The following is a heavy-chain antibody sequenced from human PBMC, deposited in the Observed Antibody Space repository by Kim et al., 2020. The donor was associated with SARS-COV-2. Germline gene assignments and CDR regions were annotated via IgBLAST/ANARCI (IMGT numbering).Heavy chain of an antibody. J-gene: IGHJ3*02. D-gene: IGHD3-9*01. CDR3: ARDLLRYFDWIDAFDI. V-gene: IGHV3-30*04. CDR1: GFTFSSYA. CDR2: ISYDGSNK. Sequence: GGSLRLSCAASGFTFSSYAMHWVRQAPGKGLEWVAVISYDGSNKYYADSVKGRFTISRDNSKNTLYLQMNSLRAEDTAVYYCARDLLRYFDWIDAFDIWGQGTMVTVSS.